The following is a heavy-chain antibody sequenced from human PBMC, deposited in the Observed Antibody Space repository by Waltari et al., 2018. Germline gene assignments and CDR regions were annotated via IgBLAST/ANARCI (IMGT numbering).Heavy chain of an antibody. Sequence: EVQLLESGGGLVQPGGSLRLSCAASGFTFSSYAMSWVRTAHGKGLEWVSVIYSGGSTYYADSVKGRFTISRDNSKNTLYLQMNSLRAEDTAVYYCAKDHNGRSGYYAYYYYMDVWGKGTTVTVSS. J-gene: IGHJ6*03. V-gene: IGHV3-23*03. D-gene: IGHD3-3*01. CDR2: IYSGGST. CDR1: GFTFSSYA. CDR3: AKDHNGRSGYYAYYYYMDV.